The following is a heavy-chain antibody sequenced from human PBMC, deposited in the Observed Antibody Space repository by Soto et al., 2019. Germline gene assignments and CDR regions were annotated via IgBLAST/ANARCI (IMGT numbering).Heavy chain of an antibody. CDR1: GFTFSSYG. J-gene: IGHJ6*02. CDR2: ISYDGSNK. D-gene: IGHD6-13*01. Sequence: QPGGSLRLSCAASGFTFSSYGMHWVRQAPGKGLEWVAVISYDGSNKYYADSVKGRFTISRDNSKNTLYLQMNSLRAEDTAVYYCAKDIIAAAGINYYYYGMDVWGQGTTVTVSS. V-gene: IGHV3-30*18. CDR3: AKDIIAAAGINYYYYGMDV.